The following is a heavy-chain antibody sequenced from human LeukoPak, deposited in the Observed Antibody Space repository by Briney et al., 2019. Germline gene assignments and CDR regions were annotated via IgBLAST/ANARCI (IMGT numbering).Heavy chain of an antibody. Sequence: GGSLRLSCAASGFIFSNAWMSWVRQAPGKGLEWVGRIKSKTDGGTTDYAAPVKGRFTISRDDSKITLYLQMNSPKTEDTAVYYCTTDRPSYYYDNSGTFDYWGQGTLVTVSS. CDR2: IKSKTDGGTT. CDR3: TTDRPSYYYDNSGTFDY. J-gene: IGHJ4*02. D-gene: IGHD3-22*01. V-gene: IGHV3-15*01. CDR1: GFIFSNAW.